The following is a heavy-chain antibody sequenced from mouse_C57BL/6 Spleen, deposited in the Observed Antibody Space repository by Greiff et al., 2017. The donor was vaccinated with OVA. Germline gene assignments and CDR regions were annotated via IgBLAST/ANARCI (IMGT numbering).Heavy chain of an antibody. CDR2: INPNNGGT. CDR3: ARERITTVVRYAMDY. D-gene: IGHD1-1*01. CDR1: GYTFTDYN. J-gene: IGHJ4*01. V-gene: IGHV1-22*01. Sequence: EVKLQESGPELVKPGASVKMSCKASGYTFTDYNMHWVKQSHGKSLEWIGYINPNNGGTSYNQKFKGKATLTVNKSSSTAYMELRSLTSEDSAVYYCARERITTVVRYAMDYWGQGTSVTVSS.